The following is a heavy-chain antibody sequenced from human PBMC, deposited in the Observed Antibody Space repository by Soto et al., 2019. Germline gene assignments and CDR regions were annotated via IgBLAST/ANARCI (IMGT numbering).Heavy chain of an antibody. CDR2: ISSTGTNK. CDR3: SRKWLAIDY. V-gene: IGHV3-11*01. D-gene: IGHD5-18*01. CDR1: GFTFSDYY. Sequence: PGGSLRLSCAASGFTFSDYYMAWIRQAPGMGLEWVSYISSTGTNKYYADSVRGRFTISRDNAKNSLYLQMNSLRAEDTAVYYCSRKWLAIDYWGQGTLVTVSS. J-gene: IGHJ4*02.